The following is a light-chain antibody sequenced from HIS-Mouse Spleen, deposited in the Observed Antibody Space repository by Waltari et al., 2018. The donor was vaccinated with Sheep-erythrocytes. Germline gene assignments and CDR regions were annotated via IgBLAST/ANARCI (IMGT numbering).Light chain of an antibody. V-gene: IGKV3-11*01. Sequence: IVFTQSPATLSLSPGESATLPCRASQSVSSYLAWYQQQPGQAPSLLIYDASTRATGISARFSGSVSRTDFTLTISSLEPEDFAVYYCQQRSNWYTFGQGTKLAIK. CDR2: DAS. J-gene: IGKJ2*01. CDR3: QQRSNWYT. CDR1: QSVSSY.